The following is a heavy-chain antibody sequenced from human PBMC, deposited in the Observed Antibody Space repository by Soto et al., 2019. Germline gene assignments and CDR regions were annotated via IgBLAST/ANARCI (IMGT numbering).Heavy chain of an antibody. CDR2: IYYSGST. CDR3: ARISITMVWGGIITYYFDY. D-gene: IGHD3-10*01. Sequence: QVQLQESGPGLVKPSQTLSLTCTVSGGSISSGGYYWSWIRQHPGKGLEWIGYIYYSGSTYYNPSLKRRFTISVDTSRNQFSLNLSCVTAADTAVYYCARISITMVWGGIITYYFDYWGQGTLVTVSS. J-gene: IGHJ4*02. V-gene: IGHV4-31*03. CDR1: GGSISSGGYY.